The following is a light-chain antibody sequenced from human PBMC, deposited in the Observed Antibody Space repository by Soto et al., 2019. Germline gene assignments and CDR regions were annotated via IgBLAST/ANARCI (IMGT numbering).Light chain of an antibody. J-gene: IGKJ5*01. CDR1: QSVSSSY. CDR2: DAS. Sequence: EIKLTQSPATLSLSPGERATLSCRASQSVSSSYLAWYQQKPGQAPRLLIYDASNRATGIPARFSGSGSGTDFTLTISSLEPEDFAVYYCQQRSNWPPITFGQGTRLEI. V-gene: IGKV3-11*01. CDR3: QQRSNWPPIT.